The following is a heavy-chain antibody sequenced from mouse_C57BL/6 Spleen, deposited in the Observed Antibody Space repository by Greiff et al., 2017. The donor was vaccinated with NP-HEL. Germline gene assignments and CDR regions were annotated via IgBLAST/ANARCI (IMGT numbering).Heavy chain of an antibody. CDR3: ARFPHYYGSRGNAMDY. CDR1: GYAFSSYW. V-gene: IGHV1-80*01. J-gene: IGHJ4*01. CDR2: IYPGDGDT. Sequence: VKLQESGAELVKPGASVKISCKASGYAFSSYWMNWVKQRPGKGLEWIGQIYPGDGDTNYNGKFKGKATLTADKSPSTAYMQLSSLTSEDSAVYFCARFPHYYGSRGNAMDYWGQGTSVTVSS. D-gene: IGHD1-1*01.